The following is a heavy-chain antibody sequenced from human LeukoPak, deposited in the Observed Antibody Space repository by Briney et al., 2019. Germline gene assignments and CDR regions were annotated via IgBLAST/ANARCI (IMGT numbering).Heavy chain of an antibody. CDR2: IKPNSGGT. J-gene: IGHJ1*01. D-gene: IGHD6-13*01. Sequence: ASVKVSCKAHGYTFTGYYMHWMRQAPGQGPEWMGWIKPNSGGTKCAQKFQGRITLTRDSSIDTAHMELDRLISDDTAIYYCARGGSMEQQLAHQYWGQGTLVTVSS. CDR1: GYTFTGYY. V-gene: IGHV1-2*02. CDR3: ARGGSMEQQLAHQY.